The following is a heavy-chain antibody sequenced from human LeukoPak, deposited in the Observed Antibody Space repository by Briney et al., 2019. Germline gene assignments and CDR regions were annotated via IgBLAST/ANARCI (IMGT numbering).Heavy chain of an antibody. CDR3: ASNKLGYCSSTSCPYDTFDI. J-gene: IGHJ3*02. D-gene: IGHD2-2*01. CDR2: IIPIFGTA. CDR1: GGTFSSYA. V-gene: IGHV1-69*05. Sequence: SVKVSCKASGGTFSSYAISWVRQAPGQGLDWMGGIIPIFGTANYAQKFQGRVTITTDESTSTAYMELSSLRSEDTAVYYCASNKLGYCSSTSCPYDTFDIWGQGTMVTVSS.